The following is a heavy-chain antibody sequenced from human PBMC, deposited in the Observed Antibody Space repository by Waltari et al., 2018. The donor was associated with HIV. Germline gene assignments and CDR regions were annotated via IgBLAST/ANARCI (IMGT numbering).Heavy chain of an antibody. CDR3: AREALYDSSGYYFDY. V-gene: IGHV3-7*01. D-gene: IGHD3-22*01. CDR1: EFTFNNYW. J-gene: IGHJ4*02. Sequence: EVQLVESGGGLVQPGGSLRISCGASEFTFNNYWITWVRQAPGKGLEWVANIKQDESEKYYVDSVKGRFTISRDNAKNSLFLQMNSLRAEDTAVYYCAREALYDSSGYYFDYWGQGTLVTVSS. CDR2: IKQDESEK.